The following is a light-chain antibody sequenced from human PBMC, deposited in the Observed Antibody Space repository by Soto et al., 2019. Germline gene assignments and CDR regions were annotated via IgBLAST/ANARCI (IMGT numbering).Light chain of an antibody. Sequence: DIVMTQSPDSLAVSLGERVTINCKSSQSVLYSSNNKNYLAWYQQKPGQPPKLLIYWASTRESGVPDRFSGSGSGTDFTLTISSLQAEDVAVYYCQHYYSTPYTFGQGTKLEIK. V-gene: IGKV4-1*01. J-gene: IGKJ2*01. CDR3: QHYYSTPYT. CDR1: QSVLYSSNNKNY. CDR2: WAS.